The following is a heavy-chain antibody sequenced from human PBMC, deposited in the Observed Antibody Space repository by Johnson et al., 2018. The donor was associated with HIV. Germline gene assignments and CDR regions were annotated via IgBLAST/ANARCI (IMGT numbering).Heavy chain of an antibody. CDR2: ISYDGSNK. CDR1: GFTFSSYA. Sequence: QVQLVESGGGVVQPGRSLRLSCAASGFTFSSYAMHWVRQAPGKGLEWVAVISYDGSNKYYADSVEGRFTFSRDNGKNSLYLHMNSLRAEDTALYYCATRDPTHRPGVFDIWGQGTMVTISS. V-gene: IGHV3-30*04. D-gene: IGHD1-14*01. J-gene: IGHJ3*02. CDR3: ATRDPTHRPGVFDI.